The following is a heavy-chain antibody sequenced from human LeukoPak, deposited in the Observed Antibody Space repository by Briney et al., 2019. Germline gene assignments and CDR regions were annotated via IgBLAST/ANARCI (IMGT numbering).Heavy chain of an antibody. D-gene: IGHD3-10*01. CDR3: ARGPSYYYGSGSYYTIWFDP. Sequence: SVTVSCKASGGTFSSYAISWVRQAPGQGLEWMGGIIPIFGTANYAQKFQGRVTITADESTSTAYMELSSLRSEDTAVYYCARGPSYYYGSGSYYTIWFDPWGQGTLVTISS. J-gene: IGHJ5*02. V-gene: IGHV1-69*13. CDR1: GGTFSSYA. CDR2: IIPIFGTA.